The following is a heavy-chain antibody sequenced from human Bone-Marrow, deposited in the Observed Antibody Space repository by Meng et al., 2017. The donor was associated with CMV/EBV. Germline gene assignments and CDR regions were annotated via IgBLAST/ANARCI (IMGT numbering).Heavy chain of an antibody. D-gene: IGHD6-19*01. V-gene: IGHV3-30-3*01. Sequence: TCAASGFTFSSYTMHWVRQAPGKGLEWVAVISYDGSINYYADSVKGRFTISRDNSKNTLYLQMNSLRAEDTAVYYCARGGIVVPGTKVQLDIDYWGQGTLVTVSS. CDR3: ARGGIVVPGTKVQLDIDY. CDR2: ISYDGSIN. J-gene: IGHJ4*02. CDR1: GFTFSSYT.